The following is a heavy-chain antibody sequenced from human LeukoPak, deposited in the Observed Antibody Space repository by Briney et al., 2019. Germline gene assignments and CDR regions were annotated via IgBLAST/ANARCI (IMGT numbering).Heavy chain of an antibody. V-gene: IGHV3-43*02. Sequence: GGSLRLSCAASGFTFDDYAMHWVRQAPGKGLEWASLISGDGGSTYYADSVKGRFTISRDNSKNSLYLQMNSLRTENTALYYCAKDIGYGDFLGDWGQGTLVTVSS. CDR3: AKDIGYGDFLGD. CDR1: GFTFDDYA. D-gene: IGHD4-17*01. J-gene: IGHJ4*02. CDR2: ISGDGGST.